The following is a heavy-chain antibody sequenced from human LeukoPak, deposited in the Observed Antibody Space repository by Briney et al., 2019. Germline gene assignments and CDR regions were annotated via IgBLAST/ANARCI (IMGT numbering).Heavy chain of an antibody. V-gene: IGHV4-34*01. CDR3: ARGVRGYYDSSGYYYVGNWFDP. Sequence: PSETLSLTCAVYGGSFSGYYWSWIRQPPGKGLEWIGEINHTESTNYNPSLKSRVTISVDTSKNQFSLKLSSVTAADTAVYYCARGVRGYYDSSGYYYVGNWFDPWGQGTLVTVSS. D-gene: IGHD3-22*01. CDR1: GGSFSGYY. CDR2: INHTEST. J-gene: IGHJ5*02.